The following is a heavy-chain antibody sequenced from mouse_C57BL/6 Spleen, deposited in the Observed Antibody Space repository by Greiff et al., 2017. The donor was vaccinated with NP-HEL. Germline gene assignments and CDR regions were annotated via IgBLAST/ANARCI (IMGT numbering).Heavy chain of an antibody. CDR1: GYTFTSYW. J-gene: IGHJ3*01. D-gene: IGHD1-1*01. CDR2: IDPNSGGT. Sequence: VQLQQPGAELVKPGASVKLSCKASGYTFTSYWMHWVKQRPGRGLEWIGRIDPNSGGTKYNEKFKSKATLPVDKPSSAAYMQLSGLTSEDSAVYYCARYYCDRSYWFAYWGQGALVTVSA. CDR3: ARYYCDRSYWFAY. V-gene: IGHV1-72*01.